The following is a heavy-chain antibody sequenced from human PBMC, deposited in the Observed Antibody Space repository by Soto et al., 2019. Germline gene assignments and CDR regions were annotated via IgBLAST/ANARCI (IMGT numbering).Heavy chain of an antibody. V-gene: IGHV1-46*03. CDR2: INPSGGST. CDR1: GYTFTSYY. Sequence: ASVKVSCKASGYTFTSYYMHWVRQAPGQGLEWMGIINPSGGSTSYAQKFQGRVTMTRDTSTSTVYMELSSLRSEDAAVYYCARDSPLITMVRGVLDVWGKGHTFTASS. D-gene: IGHD3-10*01. J-gene: IGHJ6*04. CDR3: ARDSPLITMVRGVLDV.